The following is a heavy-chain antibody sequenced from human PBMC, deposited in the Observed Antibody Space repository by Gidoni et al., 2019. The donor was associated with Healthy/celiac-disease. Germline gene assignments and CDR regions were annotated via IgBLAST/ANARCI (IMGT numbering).Heavy chain of an antibody. CDR1: GFTFSSYA. V-gene: IGHV3-23*01. CDR3: AKDLDSSGWYDY. CDR2: ISGSGGST. J-gene: IGHJ4*02. D-gene: IGHD6-19*01. Sequence: EVQLLESGGGLVQPGGSLRLSCAASGFTFSSYAMRWVRQAPGKGLEWVSAISGSGGSTYYADSVKGRFTISRDNSKNTLYLQMNSLRAEDTAVYYCAKDLDSSGWYDYWGQGTLVTVSS.